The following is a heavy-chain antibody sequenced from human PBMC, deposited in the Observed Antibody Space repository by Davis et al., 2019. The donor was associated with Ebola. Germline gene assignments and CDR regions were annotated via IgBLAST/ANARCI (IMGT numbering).Heavy chain of an antibody. Sequence: GESLKISCKGSEYRFANYWIGWVRQTPGKGLEWMGMIYPSDSDTRYSPSFQGQVAISSDKSINTAYLQWSGLKASDTAKYYCARRPHNSFQYYYGMDFWGQGTTVTVSS. D-gene: IGHD6-6*01. V-gene: IGHV5-51*01. CDR2: IYPSDSDT. CDR3: ARRPHNSFQYYYGMDF. J-gene: IGHJ6*02. CDR1: EYRFANYW.